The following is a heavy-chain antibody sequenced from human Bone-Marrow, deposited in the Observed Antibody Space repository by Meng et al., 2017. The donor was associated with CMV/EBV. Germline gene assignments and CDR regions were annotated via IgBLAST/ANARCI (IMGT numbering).Heavy chain of an antibody. Sequence: VQLWRWGAKVRRPGPSVTSSCKASGYTFTGYYMHWGRQAPGQGLEGMGWINPNSGGTNYAQKFQGRVTMTRDTSISTAYMELSRLRSDDTAVYYCASGGGGYSYGSGYWGQGTLVTVPS. CDR2: INPNSGGT. CDR3: ASGGGGYSYGSGY. V-gene: IGHV1-2*02. J-gene: IGHJ4*02. CDR1: GYTFTGYY. D-gene: IGHD5-18*01.